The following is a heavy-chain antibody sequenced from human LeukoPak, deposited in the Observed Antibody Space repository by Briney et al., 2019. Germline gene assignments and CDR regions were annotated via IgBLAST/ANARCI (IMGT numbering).Heavy chain of an antibody. CDR2: IYSSGST. J-gene: IGHJ4*02. CDR1: GGSIGGSGYF. CDR3: ARDRSSIGNFDC. D-gene: IGHD2-2*01. V-gene: IGHV4-39*07. Sequence: PSETLSLTCTVSGGSIGGSGYFWAWIRQPPGKGLERIGGIYSSGSTYFNPSLKSRVTMSVDASKNQFSLKLSSVTAADTAVYYCARDRSSIGNFDCWGQGTLVTVSS.